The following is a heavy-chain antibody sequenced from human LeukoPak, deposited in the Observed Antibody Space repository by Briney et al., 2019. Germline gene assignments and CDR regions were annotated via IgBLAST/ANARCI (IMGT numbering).Heavy chain of an antibody. V-gene: IGHV3-30*18. CDR2: ISYDGSNK. CDR3: AKDRVWEYSGSGSYSGYFDY. J-gene: IGHJ4*02. Sequence: GGSLRLSCAASGFTFSSSGMHWVRQAPGKGLEWVAVISYDGSNKYYADSVKGRFTISRDNSKNTLYLQMNSLRAEDTAVYYCAKDRVWEYSGSGSYSGYFDYWGQGTLVTVSS. CDR1: GFTFSSSG. D-gene: IGHD3-10*01.